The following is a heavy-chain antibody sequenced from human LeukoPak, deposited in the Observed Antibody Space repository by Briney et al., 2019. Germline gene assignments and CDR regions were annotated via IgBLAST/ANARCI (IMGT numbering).Heavy chain of an antibody. V-gene: IGHV2-5*02. Sequence: SGPTLVNPTQTLTLTCTFSGFSLTTSGVGVGWIRQPPGKALEWLALINWDDQKVYSPSLQGRLSITKDTSKNQVVLTMTNVDPVDTATYYCAHRRDSSGYHYRWWFAPWGQGTLVTVSS. CDR1: GFSLTTSGVG. CDR2: INWDDQK. J-gene: IGHJ5*02. D-gene: IGHD3-22*01. CDR3: AHRRDSSGYHYRWWFAP.